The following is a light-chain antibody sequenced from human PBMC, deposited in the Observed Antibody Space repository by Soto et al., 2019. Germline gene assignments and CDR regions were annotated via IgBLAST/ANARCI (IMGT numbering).Light chain of an antibody. CDR3: MQALQAPLT. J-gene: IGKJ1*01. Sequence: DIVMTQSPLSLPVTPGEPASISCRSSQSLLHSNGYNYLDWYLQKAGQSPQLLIYLGSNRASGVPYMFSGSGSGTDFTLKISRVEAEDVGVYYCMQALQAPLTFGQGTKVEIK. CDR1: QSLLHSNGYNY. V-gene: IGKV2-28*01. CDR2: LGS.